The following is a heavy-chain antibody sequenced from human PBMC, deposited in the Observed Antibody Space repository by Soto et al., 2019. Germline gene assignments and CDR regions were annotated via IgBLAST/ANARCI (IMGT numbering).Heavy chain of an antibody. CDR1: GFTFSSYS. CDR2: ISSSSSTI. Sequence: PGGSLRLSCAASGFTFSSYSMNWVRQAPGKGLEWVSYISSSSSTIYYADSVKGRFTISRDNAKNTLYLQMNSLRAEDTAVYYCAREVRVRGFAFDIWGQGTMVTVS. J-gene: IGHJ3*02. CDR3: AREVRVRGFAFDI. D-gene: IGHD3-3*01. V-gene: IGHV3-48*01.